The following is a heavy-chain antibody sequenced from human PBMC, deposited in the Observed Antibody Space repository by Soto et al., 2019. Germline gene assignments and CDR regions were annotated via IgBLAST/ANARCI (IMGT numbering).Heavy chain of an antibody. D-gene: IGHD2-15*01. V-gene: IGHV4-34*01. CDR2: INHSGST. Sequence: QVQLQQWGAGLLKPSETLSLTCAVYGGSFSGYYWSWIRQPPGKGLEWLGEINHSGSTNYNPSLKSRVTISVDTSKNQFSLKLSSVTSADTALYYCARGGGHRAATYYYYYYMDVWGKGTTVTVS. J-gene: IGHJ6*03. CDR1: GGSFSGYY. CDR3: ARGGGHRAATYYYYYYMDV.